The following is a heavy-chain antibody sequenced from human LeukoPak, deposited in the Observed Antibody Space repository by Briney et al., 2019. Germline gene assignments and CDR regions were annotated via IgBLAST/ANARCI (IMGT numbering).Heavy chain of an antibody. CDR3: ARYSSGWSLDY. V-gene: IGHV3-33*08. CDR2: IWYDGSNK. Sequence: GGSLRLSCAASGFTFSSYSMHWVRQAPGKGLEWVAVIWYDGSNKYYADSVKGRFTISRDNFKNTLYLQMNSLRAEDTAVYYCARYSSGWSLDYWGQGTLVTVSS. CDR1: GFTFSSYS. J-gene: IGHJ4*02. D-gene: IGHD6-19*01.